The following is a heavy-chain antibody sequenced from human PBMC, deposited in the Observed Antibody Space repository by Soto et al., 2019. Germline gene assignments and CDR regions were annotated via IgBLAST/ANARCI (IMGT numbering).Heavy chain of an antibody. Sequence: GGSLRLSCAASGFTFSSYWMNWVRQAPGKGLVWVSRINSDGSSTSYADSVKGRFTISRDNAKNTRYLQMNSLRAEDTAVYYCASGGLDKGDSYGPGFTEYTRGSGYWGQGTLVTVSS. D-gene: IGHD3-10*01. V-gene: IGHV3-74*01. CDR1: GFTFSSYW. J-gene: IGHJ4*02. CDR2: INSDGSST. CDR3: ASGGLDKGDSYGPGFTEYTRGSGY.